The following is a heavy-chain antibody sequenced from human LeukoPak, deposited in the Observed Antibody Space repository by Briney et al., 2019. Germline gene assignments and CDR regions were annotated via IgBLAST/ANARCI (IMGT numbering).Heavy chain of an antibody. CDR3: SRDRGSSGSYSHDALDI. D-gene: IGHD1-26*01. Sequence: GGSLRLSCAASGFTFSSYSMNWVRQAPGKGLEWVSSISSSSSYIYYADSVKGRFTISRDNAKNSLYLQMNSLRAEDTAVYYCSRDRGSSGSYSHDALDIWGQGTMVTVSS. CDR1: GFTFSSYS. J-gene: IGHJ3*02. CDR2: ISSSSSYI. V-gene: IGHV3-21*01.